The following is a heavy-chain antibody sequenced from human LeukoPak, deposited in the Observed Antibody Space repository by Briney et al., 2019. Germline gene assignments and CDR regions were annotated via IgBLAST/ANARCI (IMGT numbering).Heavy chain of an antibody. J-gene: IGHJ4*02. CDR1: GGTFSSYA. V-gene: IGHV1-69*13. CDR2: IIPIFGTA. Sequence: PGASVKVSCKASGGTFSSYAISWVRQAPGQGLEWMGGIIPIFGTANYAQKFQGRVTITADESTSTAYMGLSSLRSEDTAVYYCARVLTAAAGTDYFDYWGQGTLVTVSS. D-gene: IGHD6-13*01. CDR3: ARVLTAAAGTDYFDY.